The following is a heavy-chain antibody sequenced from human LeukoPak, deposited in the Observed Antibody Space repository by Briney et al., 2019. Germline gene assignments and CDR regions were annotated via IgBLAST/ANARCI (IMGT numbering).Heavy chain of an antibody. D-gene: IGHD2-2*01. J-gene: IGHJ4*02. CDR2: ISGRGGST. Sequence: QPRGSRLLSGAASGSPFSNYAMSWARQAPGKGLEGVSAISGRGGSTYYADSVKGRFTISRDNSKNTLYLQMNSLRAEDTAVYYCAKGGEYCSSTSCSLDYWGQGTLVTVSS. V-gene: IGHV3-23*01. CDR1: GSPFSNYA. CDR3: AKGGEYCSSTSCSLDY.